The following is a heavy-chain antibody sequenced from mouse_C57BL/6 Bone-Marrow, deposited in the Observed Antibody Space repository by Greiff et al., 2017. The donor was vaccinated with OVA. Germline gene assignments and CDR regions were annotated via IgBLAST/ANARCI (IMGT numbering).Heavy chain of an antibody. Sequence: VQLQQPGAELVMPGASVKLSCKASGYTFTSYWMHWVKQRTEQGLEWIGRIDPEVGETKYAPKFQGKATITADTSSNTAYLQLSSLTSEDTAGYYCARAYGRGYYYARDYWGQGTSGTVSS. CDR1: GYTFTSYW. CDR3: ARAYGRGYYYARDY. D-gene: IGHD1-1*01. J-gene: IGHJ4*01. V-gene: IGHV14-2*01. CDR2: IDPEVGET.